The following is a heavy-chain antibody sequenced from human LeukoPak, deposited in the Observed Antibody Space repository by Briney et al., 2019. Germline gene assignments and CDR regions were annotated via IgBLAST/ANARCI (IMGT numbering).Heavy chain of an antibody. CDR3: ARAIPPTPGIAVAGYWYFDL. CDR1: GGSISSGGYY. V-gene: IGHV4-39*07. J-gene: IGHJ2*01. Sequence: PSETLSLTCTVSGGSISSGGYYWSWVRQPPGKGLEWIGEIYHSGSTNYNPSLKSRVTISVDKSKNQFSLKLSSVTAADTAVYYCARAIPPTPGIAVAGYWYFDLWGRGTLVTVSS. CDR2: IYHSGST. D-gene: IGHD6-19*01.